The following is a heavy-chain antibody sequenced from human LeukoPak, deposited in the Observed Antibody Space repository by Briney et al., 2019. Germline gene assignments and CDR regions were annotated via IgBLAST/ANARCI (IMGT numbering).Heavy chain of an antibody. CDR1: GFTFCDYA. D-gene: IGHD5-12*01. Sequence: GGSLRLSCTASGFTFCDYALSWFRQAPGKGLEWVGFTRSKAYGGTTEYAASVKDRFTISRDDSKSIAYLQMNSLKTEDTAVYYCTRKTIVATIYFDYWGQGTLVTVSS. J-gene: IGHJ4*02. V-gene: IGHV3-49*03. CDR2: TRSKAYGGTT. CDR3: TRKTIVATIYFDY.